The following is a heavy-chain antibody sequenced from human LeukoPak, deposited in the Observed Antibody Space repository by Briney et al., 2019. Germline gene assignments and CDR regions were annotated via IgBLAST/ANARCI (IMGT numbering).Heavy chain of an antibody. J-gene: IGHJ4*02. CDR2: ICYSGST. D-gene: IGHD6-19*01. Sequence: AGTLSLTCTVSGGSISSYYWSWIRQPPGKGLEWIGYICYSGSTNYNPSLKSRVTISVDTSKNQFSLKLSSVTAADTAVYYCARSTYSSGWYDYWGQGTLVTVS. CDR1: GGSISSYY. CDR3: ARSTYSSGWYDY. V-gene: IGHV4-59*08.